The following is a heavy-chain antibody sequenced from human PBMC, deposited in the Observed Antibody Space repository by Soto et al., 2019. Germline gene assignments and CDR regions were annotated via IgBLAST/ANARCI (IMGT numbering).Heavy chain of an antibody. CDR2: ISGSGGST. Sequence: PGWSLRLSCSASVFTFGSYAMSWFRQAPGKRLEWVSAISGSGGSTYYADSVKGRFTISRDNSKNTLYLQMNSLRAEDTAVYYCAKHAYDSSGYYYDLYFGGQGTLVTVSS. CDR1: VFTFGSYA. J-gene: IGHJ4*02. CDR3: AKHAYDSSGYYYDLYF. V-gene: IGHV3-23*01. D-gene: IGHD3-22*01.